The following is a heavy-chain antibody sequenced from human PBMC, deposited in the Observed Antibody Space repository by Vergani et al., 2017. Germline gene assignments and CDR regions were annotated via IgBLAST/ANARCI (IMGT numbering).Heavy chain of an antibody. J-gene: IGHJ4*02. CDR3: ARVREYYFDY. CDR1: GFTFSSYG. V-gene: IGHV3-33*01. CDR2: IWYDGSNK. Sequence: QVQLVESGGGVVQPGRSLRLSCPASGFTFSSYGMHWVRQAPGKGLEWVAVIWYDGSNKYYADSVKARFTISRDNSKNTLYLQMNSLRAEDKAVYYCARVREYYFDYWGQGTLVTVSS.